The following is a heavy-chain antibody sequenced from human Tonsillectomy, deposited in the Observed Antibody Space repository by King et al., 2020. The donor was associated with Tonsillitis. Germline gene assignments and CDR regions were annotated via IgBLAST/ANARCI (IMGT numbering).Heavy chain of an antibody. CDR2: IYYSGST. V-gene: IGHV4-28*03. J-gene: IGHJ6*03. CDR3: ARAEKDQLLPNYYYYYYMDV. D-gene: IGHD2-2*01. CDR1: GYSISTSHW. Sequence: QLQESGPGLVKPPDTLSLTCAVSGYSISTSHWWGWIRQPPGKGLEGIGYIYYSGSTYYNPSLKSRVTMSVDTSKNQFSLKLSPVTAVDTAVYYCARAEKDQLLPNYYYYYYMDVWGKGTTVTVSS.